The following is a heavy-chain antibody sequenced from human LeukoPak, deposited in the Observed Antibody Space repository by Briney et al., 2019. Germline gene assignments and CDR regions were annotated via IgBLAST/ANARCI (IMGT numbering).Heavy chain of an antibody. J-gene: IGHJ4*02. CDR1: GFTFSSYS. CDR2: ISSSSSTI. CDR3: ARVLHGSGSQLNY. Sequence: PGGSLRLSCAASGFTFSSYSMNWVRQAPGKGLEWVSYISSSSSTIYYADSVKGRFTISRDNAKNSLYLQMNSLRAEDTAVYYCARVLHGSGSQLNYWGQGTLVTVSS. D-gene: IGHD3-10*01. V-gene: IGHV3-48*01.